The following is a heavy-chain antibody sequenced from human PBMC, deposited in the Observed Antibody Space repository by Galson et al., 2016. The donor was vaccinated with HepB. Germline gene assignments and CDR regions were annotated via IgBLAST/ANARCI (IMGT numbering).Heavy chain of an antibody. Sequence: SVKVSCKASGYTFTSYYIHWVRQAPGQGLEWMGMITPTGGSTIYAQKFQGRVTVTRDTSTSTVYMALSSLRSEDTAGYYCARGGWGEPTDYWGQGTLVTVSS. V-gene: IGHV1-46*01. CDR1: GYTFTSYY. CDR3: ARGGWGEPTDY. CDR2: ITPTGGST. J-gene: IGHJ4*02. D-gene: IGHD3-16*01.